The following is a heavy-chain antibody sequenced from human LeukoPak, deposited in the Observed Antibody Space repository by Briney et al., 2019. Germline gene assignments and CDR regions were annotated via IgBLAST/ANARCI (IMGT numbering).Heavy chain of an antibody. CDR3: VRESAFWSRRGVGRPSDV. CDR2: INENGSDK. V-gene: IGHV3-7*01. Sequence: GGSLRLSCAGFGFTFSDYWMTWVRQAPGKGLEWVVNINENGSDKYYVDSVKGRFTISRDNAEKSLYLQINSLRAEDAAVYYCVRESAFWSRRGVGRPSDVWGKGTTDTVSS. CDR1: GFTFSDYW. D-gene: IGHD3-3*01. J-gene: IGHJ6*04.